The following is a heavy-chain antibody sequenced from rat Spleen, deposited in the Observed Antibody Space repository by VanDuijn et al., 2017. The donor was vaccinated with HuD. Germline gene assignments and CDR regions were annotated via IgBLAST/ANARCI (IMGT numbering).Heavy chain of an antibody. CDR1: GLSFSNYD. CDR2: ISNAAGKV. Sequence: EVQLVESGGGLVQPGRSMKLSCAASGLSFSNYDMAWVRQAPGKGLEWVASISNAAGKVYYPDSVKGRFTISRDNAKSTLYLQMDSLRSEDTAIYYCARPTTGIPFNYWGQGVMVTVSS. CDR3: ARPTTGIPFNY. J-gene: IGHJ2*01. V-gene: IGHV5-25*01. D-gene: IGHD1-9*01.